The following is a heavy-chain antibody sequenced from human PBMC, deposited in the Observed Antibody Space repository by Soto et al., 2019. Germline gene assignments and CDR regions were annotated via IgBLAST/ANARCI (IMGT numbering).Heavy chain of an antibody. CDR2: IYYGGST. CDR3: AREGGVVAATPYYYYGMDV. J-gene: IGHJ6*02. CDR1: GGSVSSGSYY. V-gene: IGHV4-61*01. D-gene: IGHD2-15*01. Sequence: PSETLSLTCTVSGGSVSSGSYYWSWIRQPPGKGLEWIGYIYYGGSTNYNPSLKSRVTISVDTSKNQFSLKLSSVTAADTAVYYCAREGGVVAATPYYYYGMDVWGQGTTVTVSS.